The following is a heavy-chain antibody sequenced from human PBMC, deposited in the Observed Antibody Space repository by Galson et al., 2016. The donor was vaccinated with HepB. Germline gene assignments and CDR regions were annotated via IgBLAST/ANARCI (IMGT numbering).Heavy chain of an antibody. J-gene: IGHJ4*02. CDR1: GFTFSSYA. V-gene: IGHV3-23*01. CDR2: IGTSDSTT. D-gene: IGHD5-12*01. CDR3: AKGRGAGYSGCEWNFDS. Sequence: SLRLSCAASGFTFSSYAMTWVRQAPGKGLEWVSSIGTSDSTTSYADSEGRFTISRDNSKNTLYLQMYSLRAEDTAVYYCAKGRGAGYSGCEWNFDSWGQGSLVTVSS.